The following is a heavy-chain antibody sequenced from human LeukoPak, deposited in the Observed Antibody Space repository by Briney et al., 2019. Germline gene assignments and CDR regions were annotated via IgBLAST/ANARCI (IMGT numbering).Heavy chain of an antibody. Sequence: GGSLRLSCAASGFTFDDYGMSWVRQAPGKGLEGVANIKQDGSEKYYVDSVKGRFTMSRDNAKNSLYLQMNSLRAEDTAVYYCARDYPDYWGQGTLVTVSS. CDR3: ARDYPDY. J-gene: IGHJ4*02. V-gene: IGHV3-7*01. D-gene: IGHD3-16*02. CDR2: IKQDGSEK. CDR1: GFTFDDYG.